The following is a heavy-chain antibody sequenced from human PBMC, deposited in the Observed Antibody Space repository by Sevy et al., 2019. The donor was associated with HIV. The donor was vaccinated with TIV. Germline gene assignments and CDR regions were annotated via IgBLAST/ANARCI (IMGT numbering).Heavy chain of an antibody. Sequence: ASVKVSCKASGYTFTSYGISWVRQAPGQGLEWMGWISAYNGNTNYAQKLQGRVTMTTDTSTSTAYMELRSLRSDDTAVYYCARDSLYCSSTSCYAGYYYYYYMDVWGKGTTVTVSS. CDR3: ARDSLYCSSTSCYAGYYYYYYMDV. J-gene: IGHJ6*03. D-gene: IGHD2-2*01. CDR1: GYTFTSYG. CDR2: ISAYNGNT. V-gene: IGHV1-18*04.